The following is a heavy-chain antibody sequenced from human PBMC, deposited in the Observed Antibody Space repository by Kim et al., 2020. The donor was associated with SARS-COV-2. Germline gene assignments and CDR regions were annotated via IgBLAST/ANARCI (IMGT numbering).Heavy chain of an antibody. D-gene: IGHD6-13*01. CDR3: TRDWAAAGPFDY. CDR2: ISGSSSSI. V-gene: IGHV3-48*02. CDR1: GFTFRSYA. J-gene: IGHJ4*02. Sequence: GGSLRLSCAASGFTFRSYAMHWVRQAPGKGLEWVSYISGSSSSIFYGDSVKGRFTISRDNAKNSLYLEMNSLRDEDTAIYYCTRDWAAAGPFDYWGQGTLVTVSS.